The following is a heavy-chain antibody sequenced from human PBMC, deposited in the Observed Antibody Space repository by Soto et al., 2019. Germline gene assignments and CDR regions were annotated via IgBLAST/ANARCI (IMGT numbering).Heavy chain of an antibody. J-gene: IGHJ4*02. D-gene: IGHD1-20*01. Sequence: TATRRVRCSFSGVSVSFRGVGVGWIRQPPGKALEWLALIYWDDDKRYSPSLKSRLTITKDTSKNQVVLTMTNMDPVDTATYYCAHSRITGTVVVANDYWGQGTLVTVSS. CDR1: GVSVSFRGVG. CDR2: IYWDDDK. V-gene: IGHV2-5*02. CDR3: AHSRITGTVVVANDY.